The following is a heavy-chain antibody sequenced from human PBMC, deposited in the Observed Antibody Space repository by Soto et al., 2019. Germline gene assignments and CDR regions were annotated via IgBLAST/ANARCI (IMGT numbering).Heavy chain of an antibody. Sequence: PGGSLRLSCEVSGFTFSKYSMNWVRQAPGKGLEWLTYISSNSVTIYYADSVRGRFTVSRDNGKNSLYLQMNSLRDEDTAVYYCAREDILGTRSFDYWGQGTLVTVSS. D-gene: IGHD1-26*01. CDR2: ISSNSVTI. CDR1: GFTFSKYS. CDR3: AREDILGTRSFDY. J-gene: IGHJ4*02. V-gene: IGHV3-48*02.